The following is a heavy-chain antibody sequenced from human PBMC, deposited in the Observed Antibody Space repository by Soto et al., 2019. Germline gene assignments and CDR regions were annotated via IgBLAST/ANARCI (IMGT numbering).Heavy chain of an antibody. V-gene: IGHV4-59*01. CDR1: GGTISGYY. J-gene: IGHJ4*02. D-gene: IGHD3-10*01. CDR2: IYYSGST. Sequence: PSETLSLTCTVSGGTISGYYWSWIRQPPGKGLEWIAYIYYSGSTSYNPSVKSRVTTSLDTSKNQFSLKLSSVTAADTAVYYCARAGGQGPYFDYWGQGTLVTVS. CDR3: ARAGGQGPYFDY.